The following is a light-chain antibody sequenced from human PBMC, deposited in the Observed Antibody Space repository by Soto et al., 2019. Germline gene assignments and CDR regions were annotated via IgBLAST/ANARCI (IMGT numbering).Light chain of an antibody. J-gene: IGKJ4*01. CDR1: QSISNY. Sequence: IQMTKSASSLSASVXDRVTITCRASQSISNYLNWYQQKPGKAPQLLIYAASSLQSGVPSSFSGSGSGTDFTLTISSLQPEDFATYYCQQSYITPLTFGGGTKVDI. V-gene: IGKV1-39*01. CDR2: AAS. CDR3: QQSYITPLT.